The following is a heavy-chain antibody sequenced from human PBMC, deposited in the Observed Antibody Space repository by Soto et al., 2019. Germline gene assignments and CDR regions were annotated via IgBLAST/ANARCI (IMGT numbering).Heavy chain of an antibody. CDR2: MDWVDDK. CDR3: ARTSAAAGRAHDY. J-gene: IGHJ4*02. D-gene: IGHD6-13*01. CDR1: GFSLSTSGMR. Sequence: FGPTLVNPTHTLTLTCTFSGFSLSTSGMRVSWIRQPPGKALEWLARMDWVDDKFYSTSLKTRLTISKDTSKNQVALTMTNMDPVDTATYYCARTSAAAGRAHDYWGQGTLVTVSS. V-gene: IGHV2-70*04.